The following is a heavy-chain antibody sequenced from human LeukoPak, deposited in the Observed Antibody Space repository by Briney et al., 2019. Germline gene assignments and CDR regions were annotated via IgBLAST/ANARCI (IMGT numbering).Heavy chain of an antibody. Sequence: SVKVSCKASGGTFSSYAISWVRQAPGQGLEWMGGIIPIFGTANYAQKFQGRVTITTDESTSTAYMELSSLRSEDTAVYYCARAQTQYYYDEDLNYSDYWGQGTLVTVSS. CDR2: IIPIFGTA. D-gene: IGHD3-22*01. CDR1: GGTFSSYA. CDR3: ARAQTQYYYDEDLNYSDY. V-gene: IGHV1-69*05. J-gene: IGHJ4*02.